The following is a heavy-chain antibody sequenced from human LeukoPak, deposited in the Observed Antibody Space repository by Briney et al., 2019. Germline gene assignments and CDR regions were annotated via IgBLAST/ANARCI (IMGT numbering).Heavy chain of an antibody. CDR3: ARGRGYSYGWGYFDY. D-gene: IGHD5-18*01. CDR1: GFAFSSYG. CDR2: IWYDGSNK. Sequence: GGSLRLSCAASGFAFSSYGMHWVRQAPGKGLEWVAVIWYDGSNKYYADSVKGRFTISRDNSTNTLYLQMNSLRAEDTAVYYCARGRGYSYGWGYFDYWGQGTLVTVSS. V-gene: IGHV3-33*01. J-gene: IGHJ4*02.